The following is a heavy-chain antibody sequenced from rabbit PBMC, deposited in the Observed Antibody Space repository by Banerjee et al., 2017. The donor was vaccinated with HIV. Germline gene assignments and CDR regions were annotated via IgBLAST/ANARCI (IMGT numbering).Heavy chain of an antibody. CDR1: GVSLNDKDV. CDR2: INMFTGKS. J-gene: IGHJ4*01. V-gene: IGHV1S45*01. D-gene: IGHD8-1*01. Sequence: EQLEESGGGLVKPEGSLTLTCKASGVSLNDKDVMCWVRQAPGKGLEWVACINMFTGKSVYASWAKGRFTISKSSSTTVTLQMTSLTAADTATYFCARDAGTGDYIDVYFSLWGQGTLVTVS. CDR3: ARDAGTGDYIDVYFSL.